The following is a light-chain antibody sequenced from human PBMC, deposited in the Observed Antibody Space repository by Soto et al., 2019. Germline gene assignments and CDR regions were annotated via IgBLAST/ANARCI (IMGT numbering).Light chain of an antibody. CDR2: AAS. Sequence: DIQMTQSPSSLSASVGDRVTITCRASQSISSYLNWYQQKPGKAPKLLTYAASSLQSGVPSRFSGSGSGTDFTLTISSLQPEDFATYYCQQSYSTPRTFGQGTKVDIK. CDR1: QSISSY. V-gene: IGKV1-39*01. CDR3: QQSYSTPRT. J-gene: IGKJ1*01.